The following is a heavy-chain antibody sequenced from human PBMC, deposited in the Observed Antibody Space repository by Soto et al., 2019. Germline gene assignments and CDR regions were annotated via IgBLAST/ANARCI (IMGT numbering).Heavy chain of an antibody. CDR2: INPSRGSA. D-gene: IGHD1-7*01. CDR3: ARPLIGNTIDL. J-gene: IGHJ3*01. CDR1: GYTFFKYF. V-gene: IGHV1-46*01. Sequence: ASVKVSCKASGYTFFKYFIHWVRQAPGQGLEWIGIINPSRGSATYGPIFQGRVSLTTDMPTSTVYMELSSLRSEDTAIYYCARPLIGNTIDLWGQGTSVTVAS.